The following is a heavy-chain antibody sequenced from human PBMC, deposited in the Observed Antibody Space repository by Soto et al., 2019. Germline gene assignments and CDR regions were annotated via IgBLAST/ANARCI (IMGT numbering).Heavy chain of an antibody. CDR3: AKEAYGSGSYRYYYYGMDV. D-gene: IGHD3-10*01. J-gene: IGHJ6*02. CDR2: ISYDGSNK. CDR1: GFTFSSYG. Sequence: GGSLRLSCAASGFTFSSYGMHWVRQAPGKGLEWVAVISYDGSNKYYADSVKGRFTISRDNSKNTLYLQMNSLRAEGTAVYYCAKEAYGSGSYRYYYYGMDVWGQGTTVTVSS. V-gene: IGHV3-30*18.